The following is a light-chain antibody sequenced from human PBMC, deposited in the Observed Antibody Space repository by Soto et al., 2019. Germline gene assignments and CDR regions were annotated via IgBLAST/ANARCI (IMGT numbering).Light chain of an antibody. CDR3: QQYKDYSWM. CDR1: QSIGIW. V-gene: IGKV1-5*03. CDR2: TAS. J-gene: IGKJ1*01. Sequence: GDRVAITCRASQSIGIWLAWYQQKPGKAPRFLIYTASTLESGVPSRFSGSGSGTEFTLTISSLQPDDFATYYCQQYKDYSWMFGQGTKVEFK.